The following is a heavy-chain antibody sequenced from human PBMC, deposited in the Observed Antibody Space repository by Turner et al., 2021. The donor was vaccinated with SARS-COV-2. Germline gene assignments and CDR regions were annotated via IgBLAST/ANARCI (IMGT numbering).Heavy chain of an antibody. CDR2: ISYDGSNK. J-gene: IGHJ4*02. CDR1: GFTFSSYG. Sequence: QVQLVGSGGGVVQPGRSLRLSCAASGFTFSSYGMHWVRQAPGKGLEWVAVISYDGSNKYYADSVKGRFTISRDKSKNTLYLQMNSLRTEDTAVYYCAKGGYSGSTFDYWGQGTLVTVSS. D-gene: IGHD1-26*01. CDR3: AKGGYSGSTFDY. V-gene: IGHV3-30*18.